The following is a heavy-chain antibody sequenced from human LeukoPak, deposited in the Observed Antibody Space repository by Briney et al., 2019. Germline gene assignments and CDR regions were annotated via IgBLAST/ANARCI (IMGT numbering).Heavy chain of an antibody. Sequence: GASVTVSCMPSVYTFTHYYMHWVRQAPAQGLAWMGWINPNSGGTNYEQKFQGRVTMTRDTSISTAYMELSRLRSDDTAVYYCAREDYYDSSGYYKNKEYFQHWGQGTLVTVSS. CDR3: AREDYYDSSGYYKNKEYFQH. CDR2: INPNSGGT. D-gene: IGHD3-22*01. J-gene: IGHJ1*01. V-gene: IGHV1-2*02. CDR1: VYTFTHYY.